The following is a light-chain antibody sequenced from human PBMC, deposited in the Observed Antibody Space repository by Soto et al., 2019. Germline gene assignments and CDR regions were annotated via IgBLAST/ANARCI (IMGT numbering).Light chain of an antibody. CDR2: EVS. CDR1: SSDVGGYNF. J-gene: IGLJ2*01. CDR3: SSYRSSRTVI. V-gene: IGLV2-14*01. Sequence: QSALTQPASVSGSPGQSIAISCTGSSSDVGGYNFVSWYQHHPGKAPKLMIYEVSNWPSGVSNRFSGSKSGNTASLTISGLQAEDEADYYCSSYRSSRTVIFGGGTKLTVL.